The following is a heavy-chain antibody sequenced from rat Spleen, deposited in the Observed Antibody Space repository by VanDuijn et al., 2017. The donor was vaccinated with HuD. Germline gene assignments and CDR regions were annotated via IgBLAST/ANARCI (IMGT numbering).Heavy chain of an antibody. CDR3: ARQRFNYGGVMDA. CDR2: IIYDGSST. J-gene: IGHJ4*01. D-gene: IGHD1-11*01. Sequence: EVQLVESGGGLVQPGRSLKLSCAASGFTFSDYNMAWVRQAPKKGLEWVATIIYDGSSTYYRDSVKGRFTISRDNAKSTLYLQMDSLRSEDTATYYCARQRFNYGGVMDAWGQGASVTVSS. CDR1: GFTFSDYN. V-gene: IGHV5S10*01.